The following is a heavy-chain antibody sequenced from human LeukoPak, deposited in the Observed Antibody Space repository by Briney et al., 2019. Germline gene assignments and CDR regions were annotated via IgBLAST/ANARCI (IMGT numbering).Heavy chain of an antibody. J-gene: IGHJ4*02. CDR2: IKQDGSEK. CDR1: GFIFSSYW. Sequence: GGSLRLSCAASGFIFSSYWMSWVRQAPGKGLEWVANIKQDGSEKYYVDSVRGRFTISRDNAKNSLYLQMSSLRAEDTAVYYCARGGAYCSSTSCYTLGGYFDYWGQGTLVTVSS. CDR3: ARGGAYCSSTSCYTLGGYFDY. D-gene: IGHD2-2*02. V-gene: IGHV3-7*01.